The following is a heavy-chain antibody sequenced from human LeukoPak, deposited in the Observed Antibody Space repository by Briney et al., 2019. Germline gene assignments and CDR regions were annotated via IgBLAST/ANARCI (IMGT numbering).Heavy chain of an antibody. CDR2: SSAYNGNT. CDR1: GYAFSSFG. Sequence: ASVKVSCKASGYAFSSFGISWVRQAPGQGLEWMGWSSAYNGNTNYAQKFQGRVTMTTDTSTSTAYMEVRSLRSDDTAVYYCTRDLGVDTTMIFFDYWGQGSLVTVSS. J-gene: IGHJ4*02. CDR3: TRDLGVDTTMIFFDY. V-gene: IGHV1-18*01. D-gene: IGHD5-18*01.